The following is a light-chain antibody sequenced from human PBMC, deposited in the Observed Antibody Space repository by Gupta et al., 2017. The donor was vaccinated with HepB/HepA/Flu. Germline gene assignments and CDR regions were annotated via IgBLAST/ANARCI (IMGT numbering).Light chain of an antibody. V-gene: IGLV1-40*01. CDR1: RSNIGASYG. Sequence: QSVLTQPPSVSGAPGQRVTIPCTGTRSNIGASYGVPWYQQRPGRAPKLLISVDTNRPSGVPDRFSCSNSGTSASLAITRLQAEDEADYYYQSSDNSLSSNVIFGGGTKL. J-gene: IGLJ2*01. CDR2: VDT. CDR3: QSSDNSLSSNVI.